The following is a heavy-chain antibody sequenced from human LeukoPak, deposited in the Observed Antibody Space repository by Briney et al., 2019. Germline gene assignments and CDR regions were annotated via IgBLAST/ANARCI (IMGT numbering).Heavy chain of an antibody. D-gene: IGHD3-10*01. CDR1: GFTFSSYA. J-gene: IGHJ3*02. Sequence: GGALRLSCAASGFTFSSYAMSWVRQAPGKGLEWVSAIIGSGGSTYYAAPVKGRFTISRDNSKNPLYLQMNSLRAEDTAVYYCAKDLVTPAMVRGAFDAFDIWGQGTMVTVSS. V-gene: IGHV3-23*01. CDR2: IIGSGGST. CDR3: AKDLVTPAMVRGAFDAFDI.